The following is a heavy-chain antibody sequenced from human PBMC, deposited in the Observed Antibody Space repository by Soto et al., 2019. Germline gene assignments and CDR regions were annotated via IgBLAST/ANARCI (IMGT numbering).Heavy chain of an antibody. CDR1: GGSFSGYY. CDR3: ARAGDSSGYYYGTLGY. V-gene: IGHV4-34*01. J-gene: IGHJ4*02. Sequence: NPSETLSLTCAVYGGSFSGYYWSWIRQPPGKGLEWIGEINHSGSTNYNPSLKSRVTISVDTSKNQFSLKLSSVTAADTAVYYCARAGDSSGYYYGTLGYWGQGTLVTVSS. D-gene: IGHD3-22*01. CDR2: INHSGST.